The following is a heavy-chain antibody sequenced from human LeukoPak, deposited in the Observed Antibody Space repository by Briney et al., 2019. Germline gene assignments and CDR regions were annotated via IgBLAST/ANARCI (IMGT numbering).Heavy chain of an antibody. J-gene: IGHJ3*02. V-gene: IGHV1-2*02. CDR2: INPNSGGT. CDR3: ATLRYNWNDRPFDI. CDR1: GYMFTDYY. Sequence: ASVKVSCKTSGYMFTDYYMHWVRQAPGQGLEWMGWINPNSGGTNSAQRFQGRVTMTRDTSISTAYMELSRLRSDDTAVYYCATLRYNWNDRPFDIWGQGTMVTVSS. D-gene: IGHD1-1*01.